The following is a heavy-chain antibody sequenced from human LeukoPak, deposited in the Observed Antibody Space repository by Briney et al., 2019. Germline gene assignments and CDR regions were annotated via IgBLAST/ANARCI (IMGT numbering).Heavy chain of an antibody. V-gene: IGHV1-24*01. J-gene: IGHJ6*04. CDR3: ATAAILTNYYYYGMDV. D-gene: IGHD3-9*01. CDR2: FDPEDGET. CDR1: GYTLTELS. Sequence: ASVKVSCKVSGYTLTELSMHWVRQAPGKGLEWMGGFDPEDGETIYAQKFQGRVTKTEDTSTDTAYMELSSLRSEDTAVYYCATAAILTNYYYYGMDVWGKGTTVTVSS.